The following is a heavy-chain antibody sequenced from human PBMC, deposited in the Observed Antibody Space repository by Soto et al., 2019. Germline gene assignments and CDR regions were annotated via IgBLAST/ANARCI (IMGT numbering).Heavy chain of an antibody. J-gene: IGHJ4*02. CDR1: GASINSYY. CDR2: IHHSGAT. V-gene: IGHV4-59*13. Sequence: QVQLQESGPGLAKPSETLSLTCTVSGASINSYYWSWIRQPPGRGLEYIGYIHHSGATNSNPSLKSWVTVSLDTAKIQFSLKMRYVTAADTAVYYCAKLLSTGMATDYWGQGIRVTVYS. CDR3: AKLLSTGMATDY. D-gene: IGHD5-12*01.